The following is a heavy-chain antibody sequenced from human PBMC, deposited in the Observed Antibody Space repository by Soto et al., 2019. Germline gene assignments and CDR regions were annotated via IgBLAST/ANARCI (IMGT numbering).Heavy chain of an antibody. D-gene: IGHD6-13*01. CDR1: GFTFNNYA. CDR2: ISGSAGST. CDR3: AKAGGAAGTVDYFDY. V-gene: IGHV3-23*01. J-gene: IGHJ4*02. Sequence: GGSLRLSCAASGFTFNNYAINWVRQSPGKGLEWVSVISGSAGSTYYADSVKGRFTITRDNSKNTLYLQMSSLRAEDTAVYYCAKAGGAAGTVDYFDYWGQGTLVTVSS.